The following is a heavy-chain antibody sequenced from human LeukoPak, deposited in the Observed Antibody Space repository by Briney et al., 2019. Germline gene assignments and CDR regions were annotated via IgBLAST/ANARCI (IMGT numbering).Heavy chain of an antibody. CDR2: ISSSSSYI. Sequence: GGSLRLSCAASGFTFSSYSMNWVRQAPGKGLEWVSSISSSSSYIYYADSVKGRFTISRDNAKNSLYLQMNSLRAEDTAVYYCARGGYCTNGVCSRTRAEYFQHWGQGTLVTVSS. J-gene: IGHJ1*01. CDR1: GFTFSSYS. V-gene: IGHV3-21*01. CDR3: ARGGYCTNGVCSRTRAEYFQH. D-gene: IGHD2-8*01.